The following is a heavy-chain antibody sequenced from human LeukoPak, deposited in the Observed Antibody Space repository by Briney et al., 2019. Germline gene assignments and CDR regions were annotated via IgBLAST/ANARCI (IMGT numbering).Heavy chain of an antibody. Sequence: GSLRLSCAASGFTLSPFWMHWVRQSPGKGAVWVSRINPDGSVTNYSDSVKGRFTISRDNARNTLYLQISSLSVEDTAVYFCARDMWGTFDYWGQGALVTVSS. CDR1: GFTLSPFW. D-gene: IGHD7-27*01. CDR2: INPDGSVT. J-gene: IGHJ4*02. V-gene: IGHV3-74*01. CDR3: ARDMWGTFDY.